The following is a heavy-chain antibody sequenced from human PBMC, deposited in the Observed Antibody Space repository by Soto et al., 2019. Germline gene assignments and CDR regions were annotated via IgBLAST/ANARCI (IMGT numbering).Heavy chain of an antibody. CDR3: ARGVVVAAFYFDY. V-gene: IGHV4-31*03. D-gene: IGHD2-15*01. Sequence: TLSLTCTVTGGSISRGGYYWSWNRQHPGKGLEWIGYLYYSWSTYYNPSLKSRVTISVDTSKNQFSLKLSSVTAADTAVYYCARGVVVAAFYFDYWGQGTLVTVS. CDR2: LYYSWST. CDR1: GGSISRGGYY. J-gene: IGHJ4*02.